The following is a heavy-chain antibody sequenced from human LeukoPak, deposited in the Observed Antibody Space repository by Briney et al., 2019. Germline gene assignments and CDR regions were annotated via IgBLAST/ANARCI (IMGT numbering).Heavy chain of an antibody. CDR2: IYNSGST. CDR3: ARGRLWFGELLRTPNWFDP. CDR1: GGSISIYY. V-gene: IGHV4-59*08. D-gene: IGHD3-10*01. J-gene: IGHJ5*02. Sequence: SETLSLTCTVSGGSISIYYWSWIRQPPGKGLEWIGYIYNSGSTYYNPPLKSRVTISVDTSKNQFSLKLSSVTAADTAVYYCARGRLWFGELLRTPNWFDPWGQGTLVTVSS.